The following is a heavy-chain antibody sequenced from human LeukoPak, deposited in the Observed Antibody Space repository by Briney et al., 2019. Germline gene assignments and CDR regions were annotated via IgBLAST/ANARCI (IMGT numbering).Heavy chain of an antibody. V-gene: IGHV3-23*01. J-gene: IGHJ1*01. CDR1: GFTFSSYA. Sequence: HSGGSLRLSCAASGFTFSSYAMTWVRQAPGKGLEWVSAISGSGDSTYYADSVKGRFTTSRDNPKNTLYLQMNSLRAEDTAVYYCAKDQGYYGSGSYKEYFQHWGQGTLVTVSS. D-gene: IGHD3-10*01. CDR3: AKDQGYYGSGSYKEYFQH. CDR2: ISGSGDST.